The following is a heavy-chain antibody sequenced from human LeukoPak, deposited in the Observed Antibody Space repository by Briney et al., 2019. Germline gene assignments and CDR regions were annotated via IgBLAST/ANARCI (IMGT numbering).Heavy chain of an antibody. CDR2: ISAYNGHT. CDR1: GYTFTNYG. CDR3: AKSIAVAFYS. Sequence: GASVKVSCKASGYTFTNYGISWVRQAPGQGLEWMGWISAYNGHTKYAQKVQGRVTMTRDTSTSTAYMELRSLRSDDTAVYYCAKSIAVAFYSWGQGTLVTVSS. J-gene: IGHJ4*02. V-gene: IGHV1-18*01. D-gene: IGHD6-19*01.